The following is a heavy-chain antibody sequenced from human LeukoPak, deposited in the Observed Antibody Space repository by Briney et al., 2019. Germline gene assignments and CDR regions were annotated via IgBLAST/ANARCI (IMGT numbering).Heavy chain of an antibody. CDR2: IYHSGST. CDR1: GSSISSSNW. J-gene: IGHJ5*02. D-gene: IGHD6-13*01. V-gene: IGHV4-4*02. CDR3: ARIYSSSWFLNWFDP. Sequence: SGTLSLTCAVSGSSISSSNWWSWVRQPPGKGLEWIGEIYHSGSTNYNPSLKSRVTISVDKSKNQFSLKLSSVTAADTAVYYCARIYSSSWFLNWFDPWGQGTLVTVSS.